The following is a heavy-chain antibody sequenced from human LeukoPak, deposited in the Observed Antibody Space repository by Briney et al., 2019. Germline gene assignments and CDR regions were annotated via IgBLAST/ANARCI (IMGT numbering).Heavy chain of an antibody. CDR3: ARVPGPNWFDP. CDR1: AYSISSGYY. Sequence: SETLSLTCTVSAYSISSGYYWGWIRQPPGKGLEWIGSIYHSGSTYYNSSLRSRVTISVDTSKNQFSLKLSSVTAADTAMYYCARVPGPNWFDPWGQGTLVTVSS. CDR2: IYHSGST. J-gene: IGHJ5*02. V-gene: IGHV4-38-2*02.